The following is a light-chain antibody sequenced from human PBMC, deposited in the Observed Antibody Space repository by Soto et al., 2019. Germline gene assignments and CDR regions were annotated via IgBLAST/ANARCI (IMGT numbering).Light chain of an antibody. V-gene: IGKV3-20*01. Sequence: EIVLTQPPGTLSLSPGERATLSCRASQSVSSSYLAWYQQKPGQAPRLLIYDASSRATGVPDRFSGSGSGTDFTLTISRLEPEDFAVYYCQQYGSSITFGQGTRLEIK. CDR3: QQYGSSIT. CDR1: QSVSSSY. J-gene: IGKJ5*01. CDR2: DAS.